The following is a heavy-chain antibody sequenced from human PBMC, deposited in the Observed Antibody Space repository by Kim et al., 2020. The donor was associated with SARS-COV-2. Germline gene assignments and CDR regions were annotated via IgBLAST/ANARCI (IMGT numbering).Heavy chain of an antibody. CDR3: AKIIDYFDY. V-gene: IGHV3-30*18. CDR1: GFTFSSYG. Sequence: GGSLRLSCAASGFTFSSYGMHWVRQAPGKGLEWVAVISYDGSNKYYADSVKGRFTISRDNSKNTLYLQMNSLRAEDTAVYYCAKIIDYFDYWGQGTLVTVSS. J-gene: IGHJ4*02. CDR2: ISYDGSNK. D-gene: IGHD3-10*01.